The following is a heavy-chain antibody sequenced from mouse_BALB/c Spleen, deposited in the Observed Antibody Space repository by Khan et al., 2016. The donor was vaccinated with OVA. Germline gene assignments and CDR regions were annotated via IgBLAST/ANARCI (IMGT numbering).Heavy chain of an antibody. CDR2: INPSNGYT. D-gene: IGHD2-14*01. J-gene: IGHJ3*01. CDR1: GYTFTSYT. Sequence: VQLQQSGAELARPGASVKMSCKASGYTFTSYTIHWIKKRPGQGLEWIGYINPSNGYTNYNQKFKDKATLTTDKSSSTAYLQLSSLTSSGSAVYTWVSDGASNRIGGWVAYWGQGTLVTVSA. V-gene: IGHV1-4*01. CDR3: VSDGASNRIGGWVAY.